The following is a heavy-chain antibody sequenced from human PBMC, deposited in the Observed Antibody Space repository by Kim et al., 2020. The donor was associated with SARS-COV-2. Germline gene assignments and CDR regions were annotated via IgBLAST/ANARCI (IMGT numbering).Heavy chain of an antibody. CDR3: AKDFCSGGGCYLGWFDR. V-gene: IGHV3-43*02. D-gene: IGHD2-15*01. CDR1: GFTFDDYA. CDR2: IKQNGQTT. J-gene: IGHJ5*02. Sequence: GGSLRLSCAASGFTFDDYAMHWVRQAPGKGPEWVSTIKQNGQTTFYADSVKGRFTISRDNSKDSLYLQMNSLRSEDAALYYCAKDFCSGGGCYLGWFDRWGRGTLVTVS.